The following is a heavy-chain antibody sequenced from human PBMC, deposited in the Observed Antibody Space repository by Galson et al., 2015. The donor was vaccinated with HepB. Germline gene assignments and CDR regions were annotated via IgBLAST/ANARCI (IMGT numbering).Heavy chain of an antibody. CDR2: IRYDGSNK. CDR3: ANEAGGYDGTFDY. Sequence: SLRLSCAASGFTFSSYGMHWVRQAPGKGLEWVAFIRYDGSNKYYADSVKGRFTISRDNSKNTLYLQMNSLRAEDTAVYYCANEAGGYDGTFDYWGQGTLVTVSS. V-gene: IGHV3-30*02. CDR1: GFTFSSYG. D-gene: IGHD5-12*01. J-gene: IGHJ4*02.